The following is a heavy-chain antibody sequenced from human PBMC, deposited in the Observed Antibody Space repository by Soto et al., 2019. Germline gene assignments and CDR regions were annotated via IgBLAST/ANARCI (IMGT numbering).Heavy chain of an antibody. Sequence: PGGSLRLSCVTYGLTFTDYWMSWVRQAPGKGLEWVANIKQDESEKNYLDSVKGRFTISRDNSKNTLYLQMNSLSAEDTAVYYCARDLYRGTYYFDYWGQGALVTVSS. J-gene: IGHJ4*02. CDR3: ARDLYRGTYYFDY. CDR2: IKQDESEK. CDR1: GLTFTDYW. V-gene: IGHV3-7*01. D-gene: IGHD2-8*01.